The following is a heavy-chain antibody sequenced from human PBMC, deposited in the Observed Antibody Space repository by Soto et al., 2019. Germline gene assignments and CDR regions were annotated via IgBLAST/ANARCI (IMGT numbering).Heavy chain of an antibody. D-gene: IGHD2-2*01. CDR1: GFTFSSYG. Sequence: QVQLVESGGGVVQPGRSLRLSCAASGFTFSSYGMHWVRQAPGKGLEWVAVISYDGSNKYYADSVKGRFTISRDNSKNXLXPXXTSLRAEDTAVYYCAKDAAWEYQLLLQYYYYGMDVWGQGTTVTVSS. J-gene: IGHJ6*02. CDR3: AKDAAWEYQLLLQYYYYGMDV. V-gene: IGHV3-30*18. CDR2: ISYDGSNK.